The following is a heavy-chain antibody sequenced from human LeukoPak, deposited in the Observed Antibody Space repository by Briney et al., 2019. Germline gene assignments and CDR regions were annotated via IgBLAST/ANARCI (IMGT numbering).Heavy chain of an antibody. CDR2: IGTTGDT. Sequence: GGSLRLSCAASGFTFSSYDMHWVRQTPGKGLEWVSAIGTTGDTYYPGSVKGRCTISRENAKNSLYHQMNSLRGGDTAVYYCARVFRGSYLDYGMDVWGQGTTVTVSS. CDR3: ARVFRGSYLDYGMDV. CDR1: GFTFSSYD. J-gene: IGHJ6*02. V-gene: IGHV3-13*04. D-gene: IGHD1-26*01.